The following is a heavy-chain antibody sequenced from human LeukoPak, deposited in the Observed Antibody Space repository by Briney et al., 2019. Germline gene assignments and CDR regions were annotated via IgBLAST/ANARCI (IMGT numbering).Heavy chain of an antibody. V-gene: IGHV1-18*01. J-gene: IGHJ4*02. CDR3: ARPFTIFGVVTLDY. D-gene: IGHD3-3*01. CDR2: ISAYNGNT. Sequence: ISAYNGNTNYAQKLQGRVTMTTDTSTSTAYMELRSLRSDDTAVYYCARPFTIFGVVTLDYWGQGTLVTVSS.